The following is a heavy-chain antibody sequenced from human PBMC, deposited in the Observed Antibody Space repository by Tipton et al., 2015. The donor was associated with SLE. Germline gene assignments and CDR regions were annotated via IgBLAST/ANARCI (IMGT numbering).Heavy chain of an antibody. J-gene: IGHJ6*03. CDR1: GDSISSGGYF. V-gene: IGHV4-31*03. D-gene: IGHD7-27*01. CDR3: AARTGDVLYYYYMDV. CDR2: IYYSGNT. Sequence: TLSLTCSVSGDSISSGGYFWNWIRQYPGKGLEWIGYIYYSGNTYYNPSLRSRITISIDTSKNQFSLKLTSVTAADTALYYCAARTGDVLYYYYMDVWGKGTTVTVSS.